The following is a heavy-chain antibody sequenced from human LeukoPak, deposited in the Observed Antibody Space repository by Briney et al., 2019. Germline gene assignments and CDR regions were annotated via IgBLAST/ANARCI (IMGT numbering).Heavy chain of an antibody. Sequence: PGGSLRLSCAASGFTFSYYGMHWVRHAPGKGLEWVAVISHDGSNIHHGDSVKGRFTIPRDNSKNTLYLQMNSLRAEDTAVYYCARASGSSSWYHYYFDYWGQGTLVTVSS. V-gene: IGHV3-30*03. J-gene: IGHJ4*02. CDR2: ISHDGSNI. CDR1: GFTFSYYG. CDR3: ARASGSSSWYHYYFDY. D-gene: IGHD6-13*01.